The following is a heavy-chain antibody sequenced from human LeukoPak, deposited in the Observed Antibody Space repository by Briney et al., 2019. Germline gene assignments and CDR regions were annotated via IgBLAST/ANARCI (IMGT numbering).Heavy chain of an antibody. Sequence: GESLRLSCAASGFTFSSYGMHWVRQAPGKGLEWVAFIRYDGSNKYYADSVKGRFTVSRDNARNSLYLQMNSLRAEDTAVYYCARDGEWLRPNDYWGQGTLVTVSS. J-gene: IGHJ4*02. V-gene: IGHV3-30*02. D-gene: IGHD3-3*01. CDR2: IRYDGSNK. CDR3: ARDGEWLRPNDY. CDR1: GFTFSSYG.